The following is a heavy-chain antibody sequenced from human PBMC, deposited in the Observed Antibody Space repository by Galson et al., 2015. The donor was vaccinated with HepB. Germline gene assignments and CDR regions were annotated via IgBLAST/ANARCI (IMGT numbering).Heavy chain of an antibody. Sequence: SLRLSCAASGFTFSSYSMNWVRQAPGKGLEWVSSISSSSSYIYYADSVKGRFTISRDNAKNSLYLQMNSLRAEDTAVYYCARDNRGSYAMDVWGQGTTVTVSS. CDR1: GFTFSSYS. CDR2: ISSSSSYI. J-gene: IGHJ6*02. CDR3: ARDNRGSYAMDV. D-gene: IGHD1-26*01. V-gene: IGHV3-21*01.